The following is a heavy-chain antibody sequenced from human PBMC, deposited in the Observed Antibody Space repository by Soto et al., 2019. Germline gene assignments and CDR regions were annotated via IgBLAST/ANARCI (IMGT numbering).Heavy chain of an antibody. CDR3: VKVRGGFYTYYFDY. CDR1: GFIFSSYA. D-gene: IGHD3-10*01. Sequence: EVQLLESGGGLEQPGGSLRVSCAASGFIFSSYAMNWVRQTPGKGLEWVSGISGSGVSTYYADSVKGRFSISRDKSKNTLYLQMNSLRAEDTAIYYCVKVRGGFYTYYFDYWGQGTLVTVSS. V-gene: IGHV3-23*01. J-gene: IGHJ4*02. CDR2: ISGSGVST.